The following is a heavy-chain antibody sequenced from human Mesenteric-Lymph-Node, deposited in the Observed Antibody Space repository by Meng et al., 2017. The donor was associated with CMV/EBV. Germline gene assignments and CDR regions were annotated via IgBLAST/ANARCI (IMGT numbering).Heavy chain of an antibody. CDR1: GFTFSNYA. CDR3: ARERATYYDFWRDY. Sequence: GESLKISCAASGFTFSNYAMHWVRQTPGKGLEWVAVIRYDGSNEYYGDPVKGRFTISRDNAKNSLYLQMNSLRAEDTAVYYCARERATYYDFWRDYWGQGALVTVSS. J-gene: IGHJ4*02. D-gene: IGHD3-3*01. CDR2: IRYDGSNE. V-gene: IGHV3-30*04.